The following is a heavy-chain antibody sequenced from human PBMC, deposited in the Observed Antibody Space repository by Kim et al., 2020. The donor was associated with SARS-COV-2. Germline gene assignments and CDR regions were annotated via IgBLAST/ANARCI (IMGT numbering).Heavy chain of an antibody. CDR2: ISYDGSNK. D-gene: IGHD4-17*01. J-gene: IGHJ4*02. V-gene: IGHV3-30-3*01. CDR1: GFTFSSYA. Sequence: GGSLRLSCAASGFTFSSYAMHWVRQAPGKGLEWVAVISYDGSNKYYADSVKGRFTISRDNSKNTLYLQMNSLRAEDTAVYYCAREVGGDYGDYVFDYWGQGTLVTVSS. CDR3: AREVGGDYGDYVFDY.